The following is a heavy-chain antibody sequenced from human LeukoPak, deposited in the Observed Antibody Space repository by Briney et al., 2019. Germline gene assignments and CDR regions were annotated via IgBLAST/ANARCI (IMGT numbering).Heavy chain of an antibody. V-gene: IGHV3-30*03. D-gene: IGHD1-26*01. CDR1: GFTFSSYG. CDR2: ISYDGSNK. CDR3: ARDRSGAHYYIDV. J-gene: IGHJ6*03. Sequence: GGSLRLSCAASGFTFSSYGMHWVRQAPGKGLEWVAVISYDGSNKYYADSVKGRFTISRDNAKNTLYLQMNSLTAEDTAVYYCARDRSGAHYYIDVWGKGTTVTVSS.